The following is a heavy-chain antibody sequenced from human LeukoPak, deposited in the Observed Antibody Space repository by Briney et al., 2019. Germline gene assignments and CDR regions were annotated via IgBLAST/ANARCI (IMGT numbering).Heavy chain of an antibody. V-gene: IGHV1-18*01. CDR1: GYTFTSYG. J-gene: IGHJ4*02. Sequence: ASVKVSCKASGYTFTSYGISWVRQAPGQGLEWMGWISAYNGNTNYAQKLQGRVTMNTDTSTSTAYMELRSLRSDDTAVCYCARDLLRYFDWLSHYFDYWGQGTLVTVSS. CDR2: ISAYNGNT. D-gene: IGHD3-9*01. CDR3: ARDLLRYFDWLSHYFDY.